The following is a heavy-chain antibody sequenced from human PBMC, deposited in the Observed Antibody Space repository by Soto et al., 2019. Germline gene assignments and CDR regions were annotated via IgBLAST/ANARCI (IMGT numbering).Heavy chain of an antibody. Sequence: GGSLRLSCAASGFIFSDYYMSWIRQAPGKGLEWVSYISSSGSTIYYADSVKGRFTISRDNAKNSLYLQMNSLRAEDTAVYYCAREGSVATTRYYYYMDVWGKGTTVTVSS. CDR1: GFIFSDYY. J-gene: IGHJ6*03. D-gene: IGHD5-12*01. V-gene: IGHV3-11*01. CDR2: ISSSGSTI. CDR3: AREGSVATTRYYYYMDV.